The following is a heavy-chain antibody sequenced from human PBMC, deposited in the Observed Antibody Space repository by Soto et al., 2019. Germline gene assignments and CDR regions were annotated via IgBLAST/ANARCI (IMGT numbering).Heavy chain of an antibody. Sequence: QVQLVQSGAEGKKPGASVKVSCKASGYTFTSHDINWMRQATGQGLEWMGWMNPNSGHTNYAQKVQGSVTRHADTSIGTAYMELNNLRSEDSAIYYCASDMRTTWGQGTLVTVSS. V-gene: IGHV1-8*01. D-gene: IGHD2-2*01. CDR1: GYTFTSHD. CDR2: MNPNSGHT. J-gene: IGHJ5*02. CDR3: ASDMRTT.